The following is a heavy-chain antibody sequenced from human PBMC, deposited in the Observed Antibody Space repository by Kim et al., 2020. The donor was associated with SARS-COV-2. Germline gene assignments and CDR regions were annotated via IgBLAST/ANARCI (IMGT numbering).Heavy chain of an antibody. Sequence: ASVKVSCKASGYTFTSYAMHWVRQAPGQRLEWMGWINAVNGNTKYSQKFQGRVTITRDTSASTAYMELSSLRSEDTAVYYCARNGQFVQSSGWYPPLGYWGQGTLVTVSS. CDR1: GYTFTSYA. CDR2: INAVNGNT. J-gene: IGHJ4*02. D-gene: IGHD6-19*01. V-gene: IGHV1-3*01. CDR3: ARNGQFVQSSGWYPPLGY.